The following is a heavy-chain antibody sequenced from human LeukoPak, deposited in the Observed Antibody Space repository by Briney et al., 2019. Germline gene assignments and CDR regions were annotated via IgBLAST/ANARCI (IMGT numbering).Heavy chain of an antibody. D-gene: IGHD5-18*01. Sequence: GGSLRLSCAASGFTFSSYWMSWVRQAPGKGLEWVANIKQDGSEKYYVDSVKGRFTISRDNAKNSLYLQMNSLRAEDTAVYYCAWGSRGYSYGLYYYYGMDVWGQGTTVTVSS. CDR3: AWGSRGYSYGLYYYYGMDV. CDR2: IKQDGSEK. J-gene: IGHJ6*02. CDR1: GFTFSSYW. V-gene: IGHV3-7*04.